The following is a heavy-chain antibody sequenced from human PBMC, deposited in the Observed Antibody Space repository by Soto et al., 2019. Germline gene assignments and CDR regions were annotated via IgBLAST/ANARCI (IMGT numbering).Heavy chain of an antibody. V-gene: IGHV1-46*01. CDR2: INPSGGST. CDR3: ARGRRDGYNLRRGYFDY. Sequence: ASVKVSCKASGYTFTSYYMHWVRQAPGQGLEWMGIINPSGGSTSYAQKFQGRVTMTRDTSTSTVYMEPSSLRSEDTAVYYCARGRRDGYNLRRGYFDYWGQGTLVTVSS. J-gene: IGHJ4*02. CDR1: GYTFTSYY. D-gene: IGHD5-12*01.